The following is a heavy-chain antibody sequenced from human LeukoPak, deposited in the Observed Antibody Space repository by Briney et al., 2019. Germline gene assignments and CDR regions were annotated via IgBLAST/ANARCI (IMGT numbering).Heavy chain of an antibody. D-gene: IGHD3-9*01. CDR2: ISGSGGST. J-gene: IGHJ4*02. Sequence: GGSLTLSCAASGFTFSSYAMSWVRQAPGKGLEWVSAISGSGGSTYYADSVKGRFTISRDNSKNTLYLQMNSLRAEDTAVYYCAKDPSYDILTGYPLYYFDYWGQGTLVTVSS. V-gene: IGHV3-23*01. CDR1: GFTFSSYA. CDR3: AKDPSYDILTGYPLYYFDY.